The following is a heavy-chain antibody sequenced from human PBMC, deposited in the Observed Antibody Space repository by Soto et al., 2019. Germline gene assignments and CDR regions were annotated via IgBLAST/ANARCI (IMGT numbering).Heavy chain of an antibody. CDR1: GGSISSSTYY. CDR3: ARHIDY. CDR2: IYYSGST. Sequence: SETLSVTCTVSGGSISSSTYYWGWIRQAPGKGLEWIGRIYYSGSTYYNPSLKSRINISVDTSKNQFSLKLSSVTAADTGVYYCARHIDYWGQGTLITVSS. J-gene: IGHJ4*02. V-gene: IGHV4-39*01.